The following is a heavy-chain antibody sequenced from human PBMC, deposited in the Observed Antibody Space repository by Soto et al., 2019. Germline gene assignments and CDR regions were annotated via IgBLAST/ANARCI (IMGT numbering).Heavy chain of an antibody. CDR3: TTIIVAATRTRFDP. Sequence: GGSLRLSCAASGFTFSNAWMTWVRQAPGKGLEWAGRIKSNPDGGATDYAASVKGRFTISRDDSQNTLFLQMNSLKTEDTAVYYCTTIIVAATRTRFDPWGQGTLVTVSS. D-gene: IGHD2-21*01. CDR2: IKSNPDGGAT. V-gene: IGHV3-15*07. J-gene: IGHJ5*02. CDR1: GFTFSNAW.